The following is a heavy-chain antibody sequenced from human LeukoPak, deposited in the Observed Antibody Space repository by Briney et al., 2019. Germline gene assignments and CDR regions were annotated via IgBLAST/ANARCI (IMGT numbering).Heavy chain of an antibody. D-gene: IGHD6-13*01. Sequence: GGSLRLSCAASGFTFDDYAMHWVRQAPGKGLEWVSLISWDGGSTYYADSVKGRFTISRDNSKNSLYLQMNSLRAEDMALYYCAKDQARYSSSWYYFDYWGQGTLVTVSS. J-gene: IGHJ4*02. CDR2: ISWDGGST. CDR3: AKDQARYSSSWYYFDY. V-gene: IGHV3-43D*03. CDR1: GFTFDDYA.